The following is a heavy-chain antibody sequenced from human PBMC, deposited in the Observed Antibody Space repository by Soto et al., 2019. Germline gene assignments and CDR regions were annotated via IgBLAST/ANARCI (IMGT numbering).Heavy chain of an antibody. D-gene: IGHD5-12*01. V-gene: IGHV4-39*01. J-gene: IGHJ2*01. CDR2: IYYSGST. Sequence: QLQLQESGPGLVKPSETLSLTCTVSGGSISSSSYYWGWIRQPPGKGLEWIGSIYYSGSTYYNPSLKSRVTISVDTSKNQFSLKLSSVTAADTAVYYCASGGSGYGYWYFDLWGRGTLVTVSS. CDR3: ASGGSGYGYWYFDL. CDR1: GGSISSSSYY.